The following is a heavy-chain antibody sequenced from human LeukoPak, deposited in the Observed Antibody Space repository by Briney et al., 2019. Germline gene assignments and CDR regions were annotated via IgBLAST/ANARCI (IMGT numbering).Heavy chain of an antibody. Sequence: PSETLSLTCTVSGGSISSHYWSWIRQPPGKGLEWIGYIYYSGSTNYNPSLKSRVTISVDTSKNQFSLKLSSVTAADTAVYYCAREGYSSSSSYYYYMDVWGQGTMVTVSS. D-gene: IGHD6-6*01. CDR2: IYYSGST. CDR3: AREGYSSSSSYYYYMDV. J-gene: IGHJ6*03. V-gene: IGHV4-59*11. CDR1: GGSISSHY.